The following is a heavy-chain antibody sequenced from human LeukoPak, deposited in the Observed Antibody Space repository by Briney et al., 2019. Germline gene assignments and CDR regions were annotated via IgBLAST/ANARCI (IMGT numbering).Heavy chain of an antibody. D-gene: IGHD4-17*01. CDR2: IKQDGSEK. CDR1: GFTFSSYS. V-gene: IGHV3-7*01. J-gene: IGHJ4*02. Sequence: GGSLRLSCAASGFTFSSYSMSWVRQAPGKGLEWVANIKQDGSEKYYVDSVKGRFTISRDNAKNSLYLQMNSLRVEDTAVYYCARDLTAVTTYWGRGTLVTVSS. CDR3: ARDLTAVTTY.